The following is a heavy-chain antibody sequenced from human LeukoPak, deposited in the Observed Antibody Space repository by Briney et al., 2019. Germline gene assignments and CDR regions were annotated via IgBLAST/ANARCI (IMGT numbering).Heavy chain of an antibody. CDR3: TRPSYSSGRDY. D-gene: IGHD6-19*01. CDR2: ISSSSTYI. Sequence: GGSLRLSCAASGFTFSSYSMNWVRQAPGKGLEWVSFISSSSTYIYYADSVKGRFTISRDNAKNSLYLRMNSLRAEDTAVYYCTRPSYSSGRDYWGQGTLVTVSS. J-gene: IGHJ4*02. V-gene: IGHV3-21*01. CDR1: GFTFSSYS.